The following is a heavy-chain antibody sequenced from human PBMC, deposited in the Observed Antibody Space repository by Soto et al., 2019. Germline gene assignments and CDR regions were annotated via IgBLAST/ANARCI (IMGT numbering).Heavy chain of an antibody. CDR1: GFTFDDYA. Sequence: GGSLRLSCAASGFTFDDYAMHWVRQAPGKGLEWVSGISWNSGSIGYADSVKGRFTISRDNAKNSLYLQMNSLRAEDTALYYCAKDSAHSSSWENWFDPWGQGTLVTVSS. CDR3: AKDSAHSSSWENWFDP. CDR2: ISWNSGSI. D-gene: IGHD6-13*01. J-gene: IGHJ5*02. V-gene: IGHV3-9*01.